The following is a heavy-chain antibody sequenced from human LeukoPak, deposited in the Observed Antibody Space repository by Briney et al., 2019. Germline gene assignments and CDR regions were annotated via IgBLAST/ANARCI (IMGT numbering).Heavy chain of an antibody. Sequence: SETLSLTCTVSGGSISSYYWSWIRQPPGKGLEWIGYIYYRGNANYNPSLKSRVTISVDTSKNQFSLKMSSVTAADTAVYYCARSAFLVTAPGLYYFDYWGQGTLVAVSS. CDR1: GGSISSYY. J-gene: IGHJ4*02. V-gene: IGHV4-59*01. CDR2: IYYRGNA. CDR3: ARSAFLVTAPGLYYFDY. D-gene: IGHD6-13*01.